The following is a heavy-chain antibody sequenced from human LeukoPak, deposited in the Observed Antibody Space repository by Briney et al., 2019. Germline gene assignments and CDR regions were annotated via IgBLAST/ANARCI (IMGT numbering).Heavy chain of an antibody. Sequence: PGGSLRLSCAASGFTFNNYNMNWVRQAPGKALEWVSSITSSGTYIFYADSVKGRFTVSRDNAKNSLYLQMNSLGPEDTAVYYCARDPYSGNYGNYYYYYMDVWGKGTTVTISS. D-gene: IGHD1-26*01. CDR2: ITSSGTYI. CDR1: GFTFNNYN. J-gene: IGHJ6*03. CDR3: ARDPYSGNYGNYYYYYMDV. V-gene: IGHV3-21*01.